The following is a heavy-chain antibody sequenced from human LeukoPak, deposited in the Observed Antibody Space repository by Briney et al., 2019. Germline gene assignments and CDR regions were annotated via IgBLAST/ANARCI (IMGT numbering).Heavy chain of an antibody. CDR2: ISGDGSTI. Sequence: GGSLRLSCAASGFTFSDYYVSWIRQSPGKGLEWVSYISGDGSTIFSADSLKGRFTISRDNAENSLFLQINSLRVEDTAIYYCARRTGHSYFDYWGQGILVTVSS. V-gene: IGHV3-11*01. J-gene: IGHJ4*02. CDR1: GFTFSDYY. CDR3: ARRTGHSYFDY. D-gene: IGHD1-14*01.